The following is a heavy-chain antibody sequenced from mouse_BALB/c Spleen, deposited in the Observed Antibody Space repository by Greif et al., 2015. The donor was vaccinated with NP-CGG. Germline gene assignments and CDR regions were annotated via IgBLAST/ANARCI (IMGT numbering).Heavy chain of an antibody. J-gene: IGHJ4*01. CDR3: ARDDNYHYAMDY. CDR1: GYTFTEYT. Sequence: VQLQQSGPELVKPGASVKISCKTSGYTFTEYTMHWVKQSHGKSLEWIGGINPNNGGTSYNRKFKGKATLTVDKSSSAAYMELRSLTSEESAVYYGARDDNYHYAMDYWGQGTSVTVSS. D-gene: IGHD2-1*01. CDR2: INPNNGGT. V-gene: IGHV1-22*01.